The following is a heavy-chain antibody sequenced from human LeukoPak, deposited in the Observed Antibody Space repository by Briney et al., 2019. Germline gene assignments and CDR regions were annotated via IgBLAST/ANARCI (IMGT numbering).Heavy chain of an antibody. CDR2: ISNDGLVT. CDR3: ARDLNWVFYDY. Sequence: GGSLRLSCAAFGFSFSDYVMHWVRQAPGKGLMWVSRISNDGLVTSYADSVKGRFTISRDNARNTLYLQIDSLRAEDTAMYYCARDLNWVFYDYWGQGTLVTVSS. V-gene: IGHV3-74*01. J-gene: IGHJ4*02. CDR1: GFSFSDYV. D-gene: IGHD7-27*01.